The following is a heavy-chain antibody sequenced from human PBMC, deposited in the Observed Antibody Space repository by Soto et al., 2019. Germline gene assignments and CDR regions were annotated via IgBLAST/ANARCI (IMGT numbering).Heavy chain of an antibody. D-gene: IGHD3-22*01. J-gene: IGHJ4*02. CDR1: GASFSGSD. V-gene: IGHV4-34*01. Sequence: TLSLTRAVSGASFSGSDRNWIRQPPGKGLEWIGEIKHSGSTNYNPSLKSRVTISVDTSKNQFSLKLSSVTAADTAWYYCARGYDDNSFYGDYRGKGTRVT. CDR3: ARGYDDNSFYGDY. CDR2: IKHSGST.